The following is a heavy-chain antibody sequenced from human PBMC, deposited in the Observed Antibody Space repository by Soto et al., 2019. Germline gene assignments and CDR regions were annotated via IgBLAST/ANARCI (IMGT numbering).Heavy chain of an antibody. J-gene: IGHJ4*02. CDR1: GFIFSDYW. V-gene: IGHV3-74*01. Sequence: EVQLVESGGGLVQPGGSLRLSCAASGFIFSDYWMHWVRQVPGKGLEWVSRMKGDESVTNYADSVKGRFTISRENAKNTVYLQMNSLTSEDTAVYYCARGNRGGFYFDYWGQGTLVTGSS. D-gene: IGHD2-15*01. CDR3: ARGNRGGFYFDY. CDR2: MKGDESVT.